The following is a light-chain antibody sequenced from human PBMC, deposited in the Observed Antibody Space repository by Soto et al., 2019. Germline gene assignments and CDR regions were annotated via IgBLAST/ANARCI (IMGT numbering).Light chain of an antibody. Sequence: DIQMTQSPSTLSASVGDRVTITCRASRSISSWLAWYQQKPGKAPKLLIYDASSLESGVPSRFSGSGSGTDFTLTISSLQPDDFATYYCQQYNSYSLTFGQGTKVEIK. CDR1: RSISSW. V-gene: IGKV1-5*01. CDR3: QQYNSYSLT. J-gene: IGKJ1*01. CDR2: DAS.